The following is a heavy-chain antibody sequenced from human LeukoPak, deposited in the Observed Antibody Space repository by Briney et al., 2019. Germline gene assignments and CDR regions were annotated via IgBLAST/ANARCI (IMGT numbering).Heavy chain of an antibody. V-gene: IGHV3-66*01. Sequence: GGSLRLSCAASEFSVGSNYMTWVRQAPGKGLEWVSVIYSGDSTYYADSVKGRFTISRDNSKNTLYLQMTSLRAEDTAVYYCATQSEYSYGPYYYFDYWGQGTLVTVSS. J-gene: IGHJ4*02. D-gene: IGHD5-18*01. CDR1: EFSVGSNY. CDR3: ATQSEYSYGPYYYFDY. CDR2: IYSGDST.